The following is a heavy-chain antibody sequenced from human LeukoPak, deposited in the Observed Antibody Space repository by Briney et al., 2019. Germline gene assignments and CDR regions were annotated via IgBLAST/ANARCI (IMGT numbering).Heavy chain of an antibody. CDR2: INTGGDYI. J-gene: IGHJ4*02. CDR1: GFIFSSYS. CDR3: ASGSLVRGVTSNY. V-gene: IGHV3-21*01. D-gene: IGHD3-10*01. Sequence: GGSLRLSCVASGFIFSSYSMYWVRQGPGTGLEWLSVINTGGDYIQSADSLKGRFTISRDNAQNSLYLQMSSLRAEDTAVYYCASGSLVRGVTSNYWGQGTLVTVSS.